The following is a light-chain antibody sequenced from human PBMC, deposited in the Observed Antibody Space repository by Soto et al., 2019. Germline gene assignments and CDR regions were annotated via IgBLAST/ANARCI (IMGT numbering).Light chain of an antibody. CDR3: QEYETSGT. CDR2: GAS. J-gene: IGKJ1*01. CDR1: ETVATN. Sequence: VMTQSPATLSVSPGERATLSCWASETVATNLAWYQQKPGQAPRLLISGASTRAAGISDRFSGSGSGTDLTLTISRLEPEDFAIYYCQEYETSGTFGQGTKVDIK. V-gene: IGKV3-15*01.